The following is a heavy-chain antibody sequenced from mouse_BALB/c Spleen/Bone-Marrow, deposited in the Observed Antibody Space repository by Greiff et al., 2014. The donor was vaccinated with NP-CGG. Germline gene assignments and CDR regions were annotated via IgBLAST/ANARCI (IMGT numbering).Heavy chain of an antibody. CDR2: IWAGGST. CDR1: GFSLTSYG. D-gene: IGHD2-3*01. Sequence: VKLVESGPGLVAPSQSLSITCTVSGFSLTSYGVHWVRQPPGKGLKWLGVIWAGGSTNYNSALMSRLSISKDNSKSQVFLKMNSLQTDDTAMYYCARVYLWYFDVWGAGTTVTVSS. J-gene: IGHJ1*01. CDR3: ARVYLWYFDV. V-gene: IGHV2-9*02.